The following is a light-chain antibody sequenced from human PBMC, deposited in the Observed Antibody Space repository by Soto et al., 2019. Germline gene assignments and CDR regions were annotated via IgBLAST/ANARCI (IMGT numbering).Light chain of an antibody. J-gene: IGKJ1*01. CDR2: SVY. V-gene: IGKV3-20*01. CDR1: QSVSSN. CDR3: QHYGTSLWT. Sequence: EIVMAQSPATLSVSPGGRAPLSCRASQSVSSNLAWYQQKPGQAHRLLIYSVYSRATGIPDRFSGSGSGTDFTLTITRLEPEDFAVYYCQHYGTSLWTFGQGTKVDIK.